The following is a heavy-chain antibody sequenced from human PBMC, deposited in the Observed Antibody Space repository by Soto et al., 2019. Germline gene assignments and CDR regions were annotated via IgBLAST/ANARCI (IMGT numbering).Heavy chain of an antibody. D-gene: IGHD3-10*01. Sequence: PSETLSLTCNVSGGSISSCGYYWSWIPEQPGKGRVGSGYIYDSGSSYHNPYLKSPVTVSVDTSKNQFSLKLSSVTAADAAFCYCATNEQYSYGSGSGPFDPWGQGTLVTVSS. J-gene: IGHJ5*02. CDR3: ATNEQYSYGSGSGPFDP. CDR2: IYDSGSS. CDR1: GGSISSCGYY. V-gene: IGHV4-31*01.